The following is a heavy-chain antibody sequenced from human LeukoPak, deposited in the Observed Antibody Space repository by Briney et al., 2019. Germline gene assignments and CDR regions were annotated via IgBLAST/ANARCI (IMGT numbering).Heavy chain of an antibody. D-gene: IGHD2-15*01. CDR3: AKDTGPYCSGGSCYDGY. CDR1: GFTFSSYA. J-gene: IGHJ4*02. CDR2: ISGSGGST. V-gene: IGHV3-23*01. Sequence: GSLRLSCAASGFTFSSYAMSWVRQAPGKGLEWVSAISGSGGSTYYADSVKGRFTISRDNSKNTLYLQMNSLRAEDTAVYYCAKDTGPYCSGGSCYDGYWGQGTLVTVSS.